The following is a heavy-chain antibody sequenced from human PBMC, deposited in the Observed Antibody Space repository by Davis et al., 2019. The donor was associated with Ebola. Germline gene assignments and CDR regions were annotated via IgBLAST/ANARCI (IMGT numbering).Heavy chain of an antibody. Sequence: AASVKVSCKASGGTFSSYAISWVRQAPGQGLEWMGRIIPILGIANYAQKFQGRVTITADKSTSTAYMELSSLRSEDTAVYYCARDDIVVVPAAALFYSYYGMDVWGQGTTVTVSS. CDR3: ARDDIVVVPAAALFYSYYGMDV. D-gene: IGHD2-2*01. V-gene: IGHV1-69*04. CDR1: GGTFSSYA. J-gene: IGHJ6*02. CDR2: IIPILGIA.